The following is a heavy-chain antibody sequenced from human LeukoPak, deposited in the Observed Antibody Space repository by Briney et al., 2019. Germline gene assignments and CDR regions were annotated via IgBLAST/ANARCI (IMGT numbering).Heavy chain of an antibody. CDR3: ARHVAVLPAPRNYYFDY. D-gene: IGHD2-2*01. J-gene: IGHJ4*02. V-gene: IGHV3-23*01. CDR2: ISGGGGST. CDR1: GFTFSSYA. Sequence: PGGSLRLSCAASGFTFSSYAMSWVRQAPGKGLEWVSVISGGGGSTFYANSVKGRFTISRDNSKNTLYLQMNSLRAEDTAVYYCARHVAVLPAPRNYYFDYWGQGILVTVSS.